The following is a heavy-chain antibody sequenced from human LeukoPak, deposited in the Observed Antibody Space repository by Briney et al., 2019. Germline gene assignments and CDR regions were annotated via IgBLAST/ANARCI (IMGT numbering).Heavy chain of an antibody. CDR1: GFIFDNYG. CDR3: AKTGSSGSYGP. Sequence: GGSLRLSCAASGFIFDNYGMSWVRQAPGKGLEWVSGINWNGAGTGYADSVKGRFTISRDKAKNSLYLQMDSLRAEDTAVYYCAKTGSSGSYGPWGQGTLVTVSS. D-gene: IGHD3-10*01. J-gene: IGHJ5*02. V-gene: IGHV3-20*04. CDR2: INWNGAGT.